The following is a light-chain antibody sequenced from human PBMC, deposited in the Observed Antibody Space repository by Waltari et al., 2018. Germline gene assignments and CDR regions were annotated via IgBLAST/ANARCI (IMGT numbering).Light chain of an antibody. CDR1: RTLLYSDGKTH. CDR3: MQTSQPRT. CDR2: EVS. J-gene: IGKJ1*01. V-gene: IGKV2D-29*01. Sequence: DIVLTQTPLPLSVTPGQPAPISCGSRRTLLYSDGKTHLYWDLQPPGQPPQLLIYEVSNRLAGVPGRFSGSGSGTDFTLNISRVQAGDVGVYCCMQTSQPRTFGQGTKVEIK.